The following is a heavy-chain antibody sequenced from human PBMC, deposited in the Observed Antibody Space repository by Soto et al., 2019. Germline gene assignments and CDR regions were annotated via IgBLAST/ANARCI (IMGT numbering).Heavy chain of an antibody. CDR3: AREYYDSSGYYYSLAFDY. J-gene: IGHJ4*02. CDR1: GYTFTSYA. CDR2: IDAGNGNT. Sequence: SVKVSCKASGYTFTSYAMHWVRQAPGQRLEWMGWIDAGNGNTKYSQKFQGRVTITRDTSASTAYMELSSLRSEDTAVYYCAREYYDSSGYYYSLAFDYWGQGTLVTVSS. D-gene: IGHD3-22*01. V-gene: IGHV1-3*01.